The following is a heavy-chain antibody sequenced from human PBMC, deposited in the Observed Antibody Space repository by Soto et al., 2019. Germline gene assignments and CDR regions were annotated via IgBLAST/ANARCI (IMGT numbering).Heavy chain of an antibody. D-gene: IGHD6-13*01. V-gene: IGHV4-30-4*01. CDR3: ARADSSSWYWYFDL. Sequence: SETLSLTCTVSGGSISSGDYYWSWIRQPPGKGLEWIGYIYYSGSTYYNPSLKSRVTISVDTSKNQFSLKLSSVTAADTAVYYCARADSSSWYWYFDLWGRGTLVTVSS. CDR1: GGSISSGDYY. CDR2: IYYSGST. J-gene: IGHJ2*01.